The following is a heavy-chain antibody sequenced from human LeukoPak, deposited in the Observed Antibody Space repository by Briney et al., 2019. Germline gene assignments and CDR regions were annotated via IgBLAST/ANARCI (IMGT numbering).Heavy chain of an antibody. CDR1: GGSVSSGRYY. D-gene: IGHD2-21*01. V-gene: IGHV4-61*01. CDR2: IYYSGGT. CDR3: ARSVSWGLLVRDDAFDI. Sequence: SETLSVTCTVSGGSVSSGRYYWSWIRQPPGKGLEWIGYIYYSGGTNYNPSLKSRVTISVDTSKNQFSLKLSSVTAADTAVYYCARSVSWGLLVRDDAFDIWGQGTMVTVSS. J-gene: IGHJ3*02.